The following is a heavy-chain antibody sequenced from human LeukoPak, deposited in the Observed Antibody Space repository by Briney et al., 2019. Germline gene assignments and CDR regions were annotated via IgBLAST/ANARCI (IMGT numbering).Heavy chain of an antibody. D-gene: IGHD2-15*01. CDR1: GLTFDAYA. V-gene: IGHV3-43*02. CDR2: ISGDGGST. J-gene: IGHJ4*02. CDR3: AKDIYCIGGSCYSHFDY. Sequence: SGGSLRLSCAASGLTFDAYAMHWGRQAPGRGLEWVSVISGDGGSTYYADSVKGRFTISRDNSKNSVYLQMNSLRTEDTALYYCAKDIYCIGGSCYSHFDYWGQGTLVTVSS.